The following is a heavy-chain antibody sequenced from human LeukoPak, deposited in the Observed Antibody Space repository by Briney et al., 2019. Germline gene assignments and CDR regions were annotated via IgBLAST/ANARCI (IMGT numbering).Heavy chain of an antibody. Sequence: GGSLRLSCAASGFTFSSYSMNWVRQAPGKGLEWVSSISSSSSYIYYADSVKGRFTISRDNAKNSLYLQMNSLRAEDTAVYYCARARGSRRIAGDAFDIWGQGTMVTVSS. CDR2: ISSSSSYI. CDR3: ARARGSRRIAGDAFDI. D-gene: IGHD1-26*01. J-gene: IGHJ3*02. CDR1: GFTFSSYS. V-gene: IGHV3-21*01.